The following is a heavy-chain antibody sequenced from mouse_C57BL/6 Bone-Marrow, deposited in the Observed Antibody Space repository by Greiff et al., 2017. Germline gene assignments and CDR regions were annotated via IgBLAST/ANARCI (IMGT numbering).Heavy chain of an antibody. V-gene: IGHV1-64*01. CDR3: ARNDGYLDYFDY. CDR1: GYTFTSYW. CDR2: IHPNSGST. Sequence: QVQLQQPGAELVKPGASVKLSCKASGYTFTSYWMHWVKQRPGQGLEWIGMIHPNSGSTNYNEKFKSKATLTVDKSSSTAYMQLSSLTSEDSAVYYCARNDGYLDYFDYWGQGTTLTVSS. D-gene: IGHD2-3*01. J-gene: IGHJ2*01.